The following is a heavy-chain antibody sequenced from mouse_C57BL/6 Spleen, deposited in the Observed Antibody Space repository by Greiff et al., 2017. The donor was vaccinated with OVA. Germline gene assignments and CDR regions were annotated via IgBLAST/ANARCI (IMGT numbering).Heavy chain of an antibody. Sequence: EVQLQQSGAELVKPGVSVKISCKASGYTFTGHTMNWVKQSPGKSLEWIGEINPSSDDNTYNQKFKDKATLTADKSSSTAYMQLKSLTSEDSAVYYCARGTYVYTGDFGVRGTRPTVTFAS. V-gene: IGHV1-42*01. D-gene: IGHD2-2*01. CDR2: INPSSDDN. CDR3: ARGTYVYTGDFGV. CDR1: GYTFTGHT. J-gene: IGHJ1*03.